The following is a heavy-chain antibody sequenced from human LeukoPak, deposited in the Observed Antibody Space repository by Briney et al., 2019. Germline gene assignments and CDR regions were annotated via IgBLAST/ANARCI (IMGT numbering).Heavy chain of an antibody. CDR2: IVPIFGTA. Sequence: SVKVSCKASGGTFSSYAISWVRQAPGQGLEWMGGIVPIFGTANYAQKFQGRVTITADESTSTAYMELSSLRSEDTAVYYCASFPQAFLEWSYWFDPWGQGTLVTVSS. CDR3: ASFPQAFLEWSYWFDP. V-gene: IGHV1-69*13. D-gene: IGHD3-3*01. J-gene: IGHJ5*02. CDR1: GGTFSSYA.